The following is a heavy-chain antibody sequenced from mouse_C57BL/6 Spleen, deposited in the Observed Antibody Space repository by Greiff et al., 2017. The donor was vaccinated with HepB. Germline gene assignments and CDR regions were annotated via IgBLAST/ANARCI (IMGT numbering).Heavy chain of an antibody. CDR3: ARWGTTAPFAY. Sequence: VQLQQPGAELVRPGSSVKLSCKASGYTFTSYWMDWVKQRPGQGLEWIGNIYPSDSETHYNQKFKDKATLTVDKSSSTAYMQLSSLTSEDSAVYYCARWGTTAPFAYWGQGTLVTVSA. CDR1: GYTFTSYW. D-gene: IGHD1-2*01. CDR2: IYPSDSET. V-gene: IGHV1-61*01. J-gene: IGHJ3*01.